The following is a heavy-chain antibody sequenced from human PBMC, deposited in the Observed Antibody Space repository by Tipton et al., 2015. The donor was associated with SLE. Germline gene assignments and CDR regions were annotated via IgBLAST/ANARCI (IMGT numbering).Heavy chain of an antibody. CDR1: GFTFSSYA. CDR3: ARAGGGGYFDWLPDHMDV. Sequence: RSLRLSCAASGFTFSSYAMHWVRQAPGKGLEWVAVISYDGSNKYYADSVKGRFTISRDNSKNTLYLQMNSLRAEDTAVYYCARAGGGGYFDWLPDHMDVWGKGTTVTVSS. D-gene: IGHD3-9*01. V-gene: IGHV3-30-3*01. CDR2: ISYDGSNK. J-gene: IGHJ6*03.